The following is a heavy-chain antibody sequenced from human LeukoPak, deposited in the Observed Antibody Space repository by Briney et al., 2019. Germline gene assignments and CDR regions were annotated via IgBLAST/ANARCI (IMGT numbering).Heavy chain of an antibody. J-gene: IGHJ6*04. D-gene: IGHD4/OR15-4a*01. Sequence: PGGSLRLSCAASGFTFSSYAMSWVRQAPGKGLEWVSAISGSGGSTYYADSVKGRFTISRDNSKNTLYLQMNSLRAEDTAVYYCARNLLDYGYSYYYGMDVWGKGPTVTVSS. CDR1: GFTFSSYA. CDR2: ISGSGGST. CDR3: ARNLLDYGYSYYYGMDV. V-gene: IGHV3-23*01.